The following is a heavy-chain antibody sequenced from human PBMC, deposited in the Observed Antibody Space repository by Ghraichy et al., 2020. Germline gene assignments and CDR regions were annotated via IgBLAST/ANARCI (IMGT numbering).Heavy chain of an antibody. D-gene: IGHD3-9*01. CDR3: ARGKPADYDILTGYYNTVNYHDY. V-gene: IGHV4-34*01. Sequence: SETLSLTCSVYGGSFSGYYWSWIRQPPGKGLEWIGEINHSGSTNYNPSLKSRVTISVDTSKNQFSLTLSSVTAADTAVYYCARGKPADYDILTGYYNTVNYHDYWGQGTRVTVSS. CDR2: INHSGST. CDR1: GGSFSGYY. J-gene: IGHJ4*02.